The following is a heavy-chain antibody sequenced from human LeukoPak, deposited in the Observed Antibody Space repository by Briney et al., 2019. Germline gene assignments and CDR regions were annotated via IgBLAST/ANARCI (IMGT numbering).Heavy chain of an antibody. D-gene: IGHD1-26*01. Sequence: PGGSLRLSCATSGFSFSDYWMSWVRQAPGKGLEWVANIKQDGSETYYVDSVKGRFTISRDNAKKSLYLQMNNLRADDTAVYYCAREWELLLPYYFDYWGRGTLVTVSS. CDR1: GFSFSDYW. CDR2: IKQDGSET. J-gene: IGHJ4*02. V-gene: IGHV3-7*01. CDR3: AREWELLLPYYFDY.